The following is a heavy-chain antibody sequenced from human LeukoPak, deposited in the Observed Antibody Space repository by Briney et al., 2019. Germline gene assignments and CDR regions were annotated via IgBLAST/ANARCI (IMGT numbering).Heavy chain of an antibody. Sequence: SETLSLTCTVSGYSISSGYYWGWIRQPPGKGLEWIGSIYHSGSTYYNPSLKSRVTISVDTSKNQFSLKLSSVTAADTAVYYCARLIYGGNPNDAFVIWGQGTMVTVSS. CDR3: ARLIYGGNPNDAFVI. CDR1: GYSISSGYY. D-gene: IGHD4-23*01. CDR2: IYHSGST. V-gene: IGHV4-38-2*02. J-gene: IGHJ3*02.